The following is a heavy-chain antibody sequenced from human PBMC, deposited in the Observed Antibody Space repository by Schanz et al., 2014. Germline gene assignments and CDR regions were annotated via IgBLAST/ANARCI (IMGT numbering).Heavy chain of an antibody. Sequence: EVQLVESGGGLVQPGGSLRLSCAASGFTFSSYWMSWVRQAPGKGLEWVANIKQDGSEKYYVDSVQGRFTISRDNAKNSLYLQMNSLSAEDTAVYYCARDGYNAYDLKRGDYWGQGTQVAVSS. J-gene: IGHJ4*02. CDR3: ARDGYNAYDLKRGDY. D-gene: IGHD5-12*01. V-gene: IGHV3-7*01. CDR1: GFTFSSYW. CDR2: IKQDGSEK.